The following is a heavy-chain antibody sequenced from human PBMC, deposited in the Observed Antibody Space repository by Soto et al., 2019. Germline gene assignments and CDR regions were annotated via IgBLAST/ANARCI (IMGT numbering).Heavy chain of an antibody. D-gene: IGHD4-17*01. CDR3: AREATVTTSRYYYYMDV. Sequence: PSETLSLTCTVSGGSISSYYWSWIRQPPGKGLEWIGYIYYSGSTNYNPSLKSRVTISVDTSKNQFSLKLSSVTAADTAVYYCAREATVTTSRYYYYMDVWGKGTTVTVSS. CDR2: IYYSGST. J-gene: IGHJ6*03. CDR1: GGSISSYY. V-gene: IGHV4-59*01.